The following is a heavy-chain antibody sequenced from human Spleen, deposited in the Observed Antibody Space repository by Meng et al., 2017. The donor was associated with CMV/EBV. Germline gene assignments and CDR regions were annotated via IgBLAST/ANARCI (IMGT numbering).Heavy chain of an antibody. CDR1: GGSVSSGIYY. CDR2: IYYSGST. Sequence: SETLSLTCTVSGGSVSSGIYYWTWVRQPPGKGLEWIGYIYYSGSTSYNPSLDSRVTMSVDTSKDQFSLRLSSVTAADTAVYYCARDRLPGSPEWHGGMDVWGQGTTVTVSS. D-gene: IGHD3-3*01. J-gene: IGHJ6*02. CDR3: ARDRLPGSPEWHGGMDV. V-gene: IGHV4-30-4*08.